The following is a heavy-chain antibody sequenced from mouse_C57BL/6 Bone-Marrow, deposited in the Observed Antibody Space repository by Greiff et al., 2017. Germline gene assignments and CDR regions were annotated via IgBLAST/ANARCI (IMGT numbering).Heavy chain of an antibody. CDR1: GYTFTDYY. CDR2: INPYNGGT. CDR3: AREGVYYFYWYCDV. V-gene: IGHV1-19*01. J-gene: IGHJ1*03. Sequence: VQLKESGPVLVKPGASVKMSCKASGYTFTDYYMNWVKQSHGKSLEWIGVINPYNGGTSYNQKFKGKATLTVDKSSSTAYMELNSLTSEDSAVYYCAREGVYYFYWYCDVWGTGTTVTVSS. D-gene: IGHD1-1*01.